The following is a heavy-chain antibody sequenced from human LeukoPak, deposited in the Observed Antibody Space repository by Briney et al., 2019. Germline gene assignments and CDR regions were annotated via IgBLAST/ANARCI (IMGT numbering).Heavy chain of an antibody. V-gene: IGHV4-59*01. Sequence: SSETLSLTCTVAGGSISSYYWSWIRQPPGKGLERIGNIYSSGSTNYNPSLKSRVTISVDTSKNQFSLKLSSVTAADTAVYYCARGGRTYYYDSSGYLPLDYWGQGTLVTVSS. CDR2: IYSSGST. D-gene: IGHD3-22*01. CDR1: GGSISSYY. J-gene: IGHJ4*02. CDR3: ARGGRTYYYDSSGYLPLDY.